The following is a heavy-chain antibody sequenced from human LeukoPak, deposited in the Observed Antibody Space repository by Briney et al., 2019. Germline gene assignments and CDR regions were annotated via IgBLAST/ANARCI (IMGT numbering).Heavy chain of an antibody. V-gene: IGHV1-69*05. CDR2: IIPIFGTA. CDR1: GGTFSSYA. CDR3: ARDELEGNWFDP. D-gene: IGHD1-1*01. J-gene: IGHJ5*02. Sequence: ASVKVSCKASGGTFSSYAISWVRQAPGQGLEWMGGIIPIFGTANYAQKFQGRVTITTDESTSTAYMELSSPRSEDTAVYYCARDELEGNWFDPWGQGTLVTVSS.